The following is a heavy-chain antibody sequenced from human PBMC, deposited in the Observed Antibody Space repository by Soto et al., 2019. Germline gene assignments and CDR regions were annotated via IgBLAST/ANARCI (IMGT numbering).Heavy chain of an antibody. V-gene: IGHV4-30-4*01. CDR3: ARLGAYFQALDS. CDR1: GGSISSGDYY. J-gene: IGHJ4*02. CDR2: IYCSGST. D-gene: IGHD3-16*01. Sequence: SETLSLTCTVSGGSISSGDYYWSWIRQPPGKGLEWIGYIYCSGSTYYNPSLKSRVTISVDTSKNQFSLKLTSVTAADTAVYYCARLGAYFQALDSWGQGTLVTVSS.